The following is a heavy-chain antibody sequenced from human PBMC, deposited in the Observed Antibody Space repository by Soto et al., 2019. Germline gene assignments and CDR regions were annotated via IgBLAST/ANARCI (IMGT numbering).Heavy chain of an antibody. CDR3: AIGFYSRSDS. V-gene: IGHV1-3*01. J-gene: IGHJ4*02. CDR2: INAGNGNT. D-gene: IGHD2-15*01. CDR1: GYTFSTYA. Sequence: VSCKASGYTFSTYAMHWVRQAPGERLEWMGWINAGNGNTKYSQKFQDRVTITRDTSASTAYMGLSSLRSEDTAVYYCAIGFYSRSDSWGQGTLVTVCS.